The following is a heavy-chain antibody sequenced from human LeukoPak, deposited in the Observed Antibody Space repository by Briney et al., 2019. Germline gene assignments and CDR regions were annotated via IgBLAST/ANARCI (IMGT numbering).Heavy chain of an antibody. V-gene: IGHV1-69*04. CDR1: GGTFSSYA. CDR2: IIPILGIA. J-gene: IGHJ4*02. D-gene: IGHD2-15*01. Sequence: SVKVSCKASGGTFSSYAISWVRQPPGQGLEWMGRIIPILGIANYAQKFQGRVTITADKSTSTAYMELSSLRSEDTAVYYCARTGYCSGGSCLDYWGQGTLVTVSS. CDR3: ARTGYCSGGSCLDY.